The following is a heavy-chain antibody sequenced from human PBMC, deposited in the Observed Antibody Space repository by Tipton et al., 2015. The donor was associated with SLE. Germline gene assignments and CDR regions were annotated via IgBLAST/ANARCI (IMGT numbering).Heavy chain of an antibody. J-gene: IGHJ6*02. Sequence: SLRLSCAASGFTFSSYAMHWVRQAPGKGLEWVAVISYDGSNKYYADSVKGRFTISRDNSKNSLYLQMNSLRAEDTAVYYCARVSGWRGYYGGYNYYGMDVWGLGTTVTVSS. CDR3: ARVSGWRGYYGGYNYYGMDV. CDR2: ISYDGSNK. CDR1: GFTFSSYA. V-gene: IGHV3-30*04. D-gene: IGHD3-3*01.